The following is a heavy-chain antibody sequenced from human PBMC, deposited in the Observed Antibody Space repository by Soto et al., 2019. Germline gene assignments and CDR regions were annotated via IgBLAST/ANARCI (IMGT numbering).Heavy chain of an antibody. CDR2: ISPYNGKT. CDR3: ARSMITFGGDIGEY. J-gene: IGHJ4*02. D-gene: IGHD3-16*02. V-gene: IGHV1-18*01. Sequence: QVQLVQSGAEVKKPGASVKVSCKASGYRFNTYGIVWVRQAPGQGLVWMGWISPYNGKTNYAQKFQGRVTMATDTSTTTASMELRSPTSADTAVYFCARSMITFGGDIGEYWGQGTLVTVSS. CDR1: GYRFNTYG.